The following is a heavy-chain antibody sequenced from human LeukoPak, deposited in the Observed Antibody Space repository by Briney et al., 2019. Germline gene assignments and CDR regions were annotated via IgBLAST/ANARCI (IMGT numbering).Heavy chain of an antibody. V-gene: IGHV5-51*01. D-gene: IGHD6-19*01. Sequence: GASLKISCKGSGSRFTSYWIGWVRQMPGKGLEWMGIIYPGDSDTRYSPSFQGQVTISADKSISTAYLQWSSLKASDTAMYYCARFSVEQWLVELGYFDYWGQGTLVTVSS. J-gene: IGHJ4*02. CDR2: IYPGDSDT. CDR1: GSRFTSYW. CDR3: ARFSVEQWLVELGYFDY.